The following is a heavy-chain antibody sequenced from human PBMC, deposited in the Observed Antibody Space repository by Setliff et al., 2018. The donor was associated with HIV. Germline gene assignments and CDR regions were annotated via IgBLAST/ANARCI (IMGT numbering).Heavy chain of an antibody. CDR1: GGSMTSSNYY. D-gene: IGHD3-22*01. V-gene: IGHV4-39*07. Sequence: SETLSLTCTVSGGSMTSSNYYWGWIRQSPGRGLEWIGSISSSGSTTYHPSLRSRVTVSAATSKNQFSLKLSSVTAADTAVYYCARSYYYDSSGYSSRYWFDPWGQGTLVTVSS. CDR3: ARSYYYDSSGYSSRYWFDP. CDR2: ISSSGST. J-gene: IGHJ5*02.